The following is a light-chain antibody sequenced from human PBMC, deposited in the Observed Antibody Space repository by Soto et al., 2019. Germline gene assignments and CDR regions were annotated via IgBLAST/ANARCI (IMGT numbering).Light chain of an antibody. CDR2: AAS. V-gene: IGKV1-8*01. J-gene: IGKJ3*01. CDR1: QGISSY. CDR3: KQYYSYPPVT. Sequence: AIRMTQSPSSFSASTGDRVTITCRASQGISSYLAWYQQKPGKAPKLLIYAASTLQSGVPSRFSDSGSGTDFTLTISCLQSEDFATYYCKQYYSYPPVTFGPGTKVDIK.